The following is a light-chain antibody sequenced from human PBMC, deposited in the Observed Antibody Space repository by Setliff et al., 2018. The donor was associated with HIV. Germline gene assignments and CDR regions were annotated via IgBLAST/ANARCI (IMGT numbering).Light chain of an antibody. CDR3: AAWDDSLNGHGV. J-gene: IGLJ2*01. Sequence: QSALTQPPSASGTPGQRVTISCSGSSSNIGRNAVTWYQQLPGAAPRLFIYSTNQRPAGVPARFSGSKSGTSASLAISGLQSEDEADYYCAAWDDSLNGHGVFGGGTKGTVL. V-gene: IGLV1-44*01. CDR2: STN. CDR1: SSNIGRNA.